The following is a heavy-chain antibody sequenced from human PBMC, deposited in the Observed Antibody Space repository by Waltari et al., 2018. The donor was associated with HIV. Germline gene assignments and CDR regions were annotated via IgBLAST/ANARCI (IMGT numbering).Heavy chain of an antibody. CDR3: ARESRRRLRQGGINWFDP. CDR2: INHSGRS. Sequence: QVQLQQWGAGQLKASETLSLTCAVYGGSPTDSYWSWIRQCPGRGLEWIAEINHSGRSDFNPSLKSRVTIAIDPAKNQFSLTLKSVTAADTGVYYCARESRRRLRQGGINWFDPWGQGTPVNVLS. CDR1: GGSPTDSY. D-gene: IGHD3-10*01. V-gene: IGHV4-34*01. J-gene: IGHJ5*02.